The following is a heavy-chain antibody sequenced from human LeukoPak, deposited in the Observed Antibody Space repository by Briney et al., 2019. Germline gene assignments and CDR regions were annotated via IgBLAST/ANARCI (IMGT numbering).Heavy chain of an antibody. CDR2: IYFGGTT. D-gene: IGHD5/OR15-5a*01. J-gene: IGHJ4*02. Sequence: GGSLRLSCAASRFTARSNYMTWVRQAPGQGLEWGLVIYFGGTTFYAGFVKGRFTFTRDNSKNTDYLQMNSMGVEDTAVYYCARGDGVYVYWGQGTLVTVSS. CDR1: RFTARSNY. V-gene: IGHV3-53*01. CDR3: ARGDGVYVY.